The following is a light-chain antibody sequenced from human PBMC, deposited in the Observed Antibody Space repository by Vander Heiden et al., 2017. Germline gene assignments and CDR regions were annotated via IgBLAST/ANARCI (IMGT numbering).Light chain of an antibody. V-gene: IGKV1-12*01. Sequence: DIQMTQSPPSVSASAGERATITCRASQGLNGWFAWYQQRPGKAPQLLIYAASSWYSGVPSRFSGSGSGTEFTLTISSVQPEDFGAYYCQQAQTSPRTFGRGTKVEIK. CDR1: QGLNGW. CDR3: QQAQTSPRT. CDR2: AAS. J-gene: IGKJ4*02.